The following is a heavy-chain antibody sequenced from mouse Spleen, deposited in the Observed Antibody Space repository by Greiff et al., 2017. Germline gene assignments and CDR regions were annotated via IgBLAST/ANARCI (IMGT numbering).Heavy chain of an antibody. J-gene: IGHJ2*01. CDR3: ARIATGTSYYFDY. V-gene: IGHV5-9-1*01. D-gene: IGHD4-1*02. CDR1: GFTFSSYA. Sequence: EVKLMESGGGLVKPGGSLKLSCAASGFTFSSYAMSWVRQTPEKRLEWVATISSGGSNTYYPDSVKGRFTISRDNAKNTLYLQMSSLRSEDTAMYYCARIATGTSYYFDYWGQGTTLTVSS. CDR2: ISSGGSNT.